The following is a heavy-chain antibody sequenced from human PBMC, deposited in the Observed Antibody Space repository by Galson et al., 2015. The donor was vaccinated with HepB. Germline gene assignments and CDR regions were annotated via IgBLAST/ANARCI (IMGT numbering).Heavy chain of an antibody. J-gene: IGHJ6*02. CDR3: ARLYCSSTSCYDYYYYYGMDV. CDR1: GYSFTSYW. CDR2: IDPSDSYT. Sequence: QSGAEVKKPGESLRISCKGSGYSFTSYWISWVRQMPGKGLERMGRIDPSDSYTNYSPSFQGHVTISADKSISTAYLQWSSLKASDTAMYYCARLYCSSTSCYDYYYYYGMDVWGQGTTVTVSS. V-gene: IGHV5-10-1*01. D-gene: IGHD2-2*01.